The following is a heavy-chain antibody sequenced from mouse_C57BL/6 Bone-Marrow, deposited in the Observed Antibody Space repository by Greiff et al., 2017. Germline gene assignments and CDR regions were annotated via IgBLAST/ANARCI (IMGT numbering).Heavy chain of an antibody. CDR2: IRNKANNHAT. CDR1: GFTFSDAW. D-gene: IGHD1-1*01. Sequence: EVKLEESGGGLVQPGGSMKLSCAASGFTFSDAWMDWVRQSPEKGLEWVAEIRNKANNHATYYAESVKGRFPISRDDSKSSVYLQMNSLRAEDTGIYYCSAYYGSSPWFAYWGQGTLVTVSA. J-gene: IGHJ3*01. CDR3: SAYYGSSPWFAY. V-gene: IGHV6-6*01.